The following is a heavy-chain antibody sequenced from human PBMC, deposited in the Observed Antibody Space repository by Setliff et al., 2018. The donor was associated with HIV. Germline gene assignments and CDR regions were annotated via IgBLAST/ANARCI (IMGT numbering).Heavy chain of an antibody. CDR2: IIPVLGLS. V-gene: IGHV1-69*10. CDR3: ASYSGSYYFILHY. J-gene: IGHJ4*02. D-gene: IGHD1-26*01. CDR1: GDTFSSYA. Sequence: ASVKVSCKASGDTFSSYAISWVRQAPGQGLEWMGGIIPVLGLSYYAQNFQGRVTTTADESTSTAYMELSSLRSEDTAVYYCASYSGSYYFILHYWGQGTLVTVSS.